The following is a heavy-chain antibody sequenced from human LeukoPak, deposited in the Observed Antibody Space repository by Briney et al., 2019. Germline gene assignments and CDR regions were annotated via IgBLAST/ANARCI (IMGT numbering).Heavy chain of an antibody. CDR3: ARDPGTAGGYYGMDV. J-gene: IGHJ6*02. CDR2: IWYDGSNK. Sequence: PGGSLRLSCAASGFTFSSYGMHWVRQAPGKGLEWVAVIWYDGSNKYYADSVKGRFTISRDNSKNTLYLQMNSLRAEDTAVYYCARDPGTAGGYYGMDVWGQGTTVTVSS. V-gene: IGHV3-33*01. CDR1: GFTFSSYG. D-gene: IGHD1-1*01.